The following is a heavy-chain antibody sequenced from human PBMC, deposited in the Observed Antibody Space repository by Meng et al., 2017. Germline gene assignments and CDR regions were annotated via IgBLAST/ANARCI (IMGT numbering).Heavy chain of an antibody. V-gene: IGHV4-31*03. Sequence: GAAPGLGRLSRTLSRTCIVSGGSISSGGYYWSWIRQHPGKGLEWIGYIYYSGSTYYNPALKSRVTISVDTSKNQFSLKLSSVTAADTAVYYCVTAPITMVRGVIITKWFDPWGQGTLVTVSS. CDR3: VTAPITMVRGVIITKWFDP. D-gene: IGHD3-10*01. CDR2: IYYSGST. CDR1: GGSISSGGYY. J-gene: IGHJ5*02.